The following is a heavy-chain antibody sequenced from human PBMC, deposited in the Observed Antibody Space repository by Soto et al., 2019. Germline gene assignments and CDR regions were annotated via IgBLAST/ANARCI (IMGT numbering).Heavy chain of an antibody. V-gene: IGHV3-30-3*01. Sequence: GGSLRLSCAASGFTFSSYAMHWVCQAPGKGLEWVAVISYDGSNKYYADSVKGRFTISRDNSKNTLYLQMNSLRAEDTAVYYCARSTGYPHYYYYGMDVWGQGTTVTVSS. J-gene: IGHJ6*02. CDR2: ISYDGSNK. CDR1: GFTFSSYA. CDR3: ARSTGYPHYYYYGMDV. D-gene: IGHD3-9*01.